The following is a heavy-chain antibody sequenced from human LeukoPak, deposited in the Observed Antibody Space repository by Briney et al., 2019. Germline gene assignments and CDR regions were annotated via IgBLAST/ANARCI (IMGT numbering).Heavy chain of an antibody. CDR3: ASRLLWFGELVNWFDP. D-gene: IGHD3-10*01. Sequence: SETLSLTCAVYGGSFSGYYWSWIRQPPGKGLEWIGEINHSGSTNYNPSLKSRVTVSVDTSKNQFSLKLSSVTAADTAVYYCASRLLWFGELVNWFDPWGQGTQVTVSS. V-gene: IGHV4-34*01. CDR2: INHSGST. CDR1: GGSFSGYY. J-gene: IGHJ5*02.